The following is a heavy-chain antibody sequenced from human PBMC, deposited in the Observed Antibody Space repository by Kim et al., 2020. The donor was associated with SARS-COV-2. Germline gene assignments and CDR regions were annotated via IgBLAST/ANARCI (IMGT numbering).Heavy chain of an antibody. J-gene: IGHJ4*02. V-gene: IGHV3-7*03. CDR1: GFTFSRFW. CDR2: IKEDGSDK. CDR3: VRDFDS. Sequence: GGSLRLSCAASGFTFSRFWMSWVRQAPGKGLEWVANIKEDGSDKYYVDSVRGRFTISRDNAKNSLYLQMNSLRGEDTAIYYCVRDFDSSGQGLLVTVSS.